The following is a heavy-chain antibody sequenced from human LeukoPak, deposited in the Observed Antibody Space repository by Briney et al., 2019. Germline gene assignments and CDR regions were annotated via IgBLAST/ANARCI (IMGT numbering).Heavy chain of an antibody. J-gene: IGHJ4*02. D-gene: IGHD6-13*01. V-gene: IGHV3-30*04. CDR3: ARDKIGYSTSWTFDY. CDR1: GFTLSSYA. CDR2: ISYDGSNK. Sequence: RPGGSLRLACAAYGFTLSSYAIQSVRQARGRGLEWVAVISYDGSNKYYADSVKGRFTISRDNSKNTLYLQMNSLRAEDTAVYYCARDKIGYSTSWTFDYWGQGTLVTVSS.